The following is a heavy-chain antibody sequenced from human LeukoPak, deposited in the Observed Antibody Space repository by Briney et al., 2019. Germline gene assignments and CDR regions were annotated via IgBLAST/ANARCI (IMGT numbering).Heavy chain of an antibody. CDR1: GGSFSGYY. J-gene: IGHJ4*02. CDR3: ARDGDDSSDYYCFDY. D-gene: IGHD3-22*01. Sequence: SETLSLTCAVYGGSFSGYYWSWIRQPPGKGLEWIGEINHSGSTNYNPSLKSRVTISVDTSKNQFSLKLNSVTAADTAVYYCARDGDDSSDYYCFDYWGQGNLVTVSS. CDR2: INHSGST. V-gene: IGHV4-34*01.